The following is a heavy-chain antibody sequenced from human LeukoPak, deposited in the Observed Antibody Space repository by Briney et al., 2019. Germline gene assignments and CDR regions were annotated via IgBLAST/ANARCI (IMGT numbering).Heavy chain of an antibody. D-gene: IGHD3/OR15-3a*01. CDR1: GFTFDDYA. J-gene: IGHJ6*02. CDR2: ISWNGGSI. CDR3: AKDMSFDGDYGMDV. V-gene: IGHV3-9*01. Sequence: PGRSLRLSCAASGFTFDDYAMHWVRQGPGKGLEWVSGISWNGGSIGYVDSVKGRFTISRDNAKNSLYLQMNSLRAEDTAVYYCAKDMSFDGDYGMDVWSQGTTVTVSS.